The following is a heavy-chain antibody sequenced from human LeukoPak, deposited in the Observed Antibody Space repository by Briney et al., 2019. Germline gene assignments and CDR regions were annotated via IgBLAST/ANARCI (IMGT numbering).Heavy chain of an antibody. CDR2: ISSSSYI. CDR1: GFTFSSYA. CDR3: ARDQYGDYGFDY. Sequence: GGSLRLSCAASGFTFSSYAMSWVRQAPGKGLEWVSSISSSSYIYYADSVKGRFTISRDNAKNSLHLQMNSLRAEDTAVYYCARDQYGDYGFDYWGQGTLVTVSS. J-gene: IGHJ4*02. D-gene: IGHD4-17*01. V-gene: IGHV3-21*01.